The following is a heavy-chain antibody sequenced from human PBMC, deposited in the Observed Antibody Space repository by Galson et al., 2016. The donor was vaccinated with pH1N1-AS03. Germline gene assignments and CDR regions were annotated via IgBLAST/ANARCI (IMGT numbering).Heavy chain of an antibody. V-gene: IGHV3-74*01. CDR1: GFTFSMSH. Sequence: SLRLSCAASGFTFSMSHTHWVRQAPGKGLEWVSRISNDGRNVRYADFVKGRFAVSRDNAKNTVFLQMNSLRADDTAVYFCARRNPNPNFAIWYQHDYGMDVWGQGTTVTVSS. D-gene: IGHD2-2*01. CDR2: ISNDGRNV. CDR3: ARRNPNPNFAIWYQHDYGMDV. J-gene: IGHJ6*02.